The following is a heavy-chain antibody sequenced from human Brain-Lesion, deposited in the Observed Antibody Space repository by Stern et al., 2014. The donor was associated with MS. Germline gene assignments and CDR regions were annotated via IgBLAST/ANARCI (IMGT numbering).Heavy chain of an antibody. CDR3: ATVSPGACWHYYLYRHFDY. Sequence: VQLVESGAEVKKPGASVKVSCKASGYTLTELSMPWVRQAPRKGLEWMGGFDTEDGEIISAQKFQGRVTLTEDTSTDTAYMELNSLRSEDTAMYYCATVSPGACWHYYLYRHFDYWGQGTLVTVSS. V-gene: IGHV1-24*01. CDR1: GYTLTELS. J-gene: IGHJ4*02. D-gene: IGHD1-26*01. CDR2: FDTEDGEI.